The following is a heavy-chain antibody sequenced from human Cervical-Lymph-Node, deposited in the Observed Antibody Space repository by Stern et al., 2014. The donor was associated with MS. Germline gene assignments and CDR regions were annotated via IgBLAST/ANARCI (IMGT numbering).Heavy chain of an antibody. CDR3: ARHLGSHESGWFDP. V-gene: IGHV1-69*01. CDR1: GGTLLSYP. D-gene: IGHD1-26*01. J-gene: IGHJ5*02. Sequence: VQLEESGAEVKKPGSSVKVSCQASGGTLLSYPISWVRQAPGQGLEWLGGIMPIFVTSNYANKFQGRVTITADESTTTIYMELRSLKSEDTAVYYCARHLGSHESGWFDPWGQGTLVTVSS. CDR2: IMPIFVTS.